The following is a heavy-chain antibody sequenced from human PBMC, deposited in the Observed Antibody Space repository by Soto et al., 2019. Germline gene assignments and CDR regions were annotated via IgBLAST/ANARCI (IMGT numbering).Heavy chain of an antibody. Sequence: SETLSLTCTVSGCSISSSSYYWGWIRQPPGKGLEWIGSIYYSGSTYYNPSLKSRVTISVDTSKNQFSLKLSSVTAADTAVYYCARHVFSSWGLVRAFDIWGQGTMVTVSS. CDR1: GCSISSSSYY. D-gene: IGHD6-19*01. V-gene: IGHV4-39*01. CDR3: ARHVFSSWGLVRAFDI. J-gene: IGHJ3*02. CDR2: IYYSGST.